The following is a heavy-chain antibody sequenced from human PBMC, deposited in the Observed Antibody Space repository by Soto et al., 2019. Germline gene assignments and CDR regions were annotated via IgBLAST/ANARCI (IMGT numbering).Heavy chain of an antibody. V-gene: IGHV6-1*01. CDR1: GDSVSSNSAA. D-gene: IGHD1-7*01. CDR2: TYYRSKWYN. J-gene: IGHJ4*02. Sequence: SQTLSLTCAISGDSVSSNSAAWNWIRQSPSRGLEWLGRTYYRSKWYNDYAVSVKSRITINPDTSKNQFSLQLNSVTPEDAAVYYCSRERFNPGRITGTWGFDFWGQRSLVPVSS. CDR3: SRERFNPGRITGTWGFDF.